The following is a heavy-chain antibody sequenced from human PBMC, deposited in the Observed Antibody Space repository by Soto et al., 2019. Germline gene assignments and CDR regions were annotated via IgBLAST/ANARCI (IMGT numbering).Heavy chain of an antibody. CDR1: GFTFSSYW. Sequence: PGGSLRLSCAASGFTFSSYWMHWVRQAPGKGLVWVSRINSDGSSTSYADSVKGRFTISRDNAKNMLYLQMNSLRAEDTAVYYCARGGTGYSSGWYRYYYYMDVWGKGTTVTVSS. D-gene: IGHD6-19*01. CDR2: INSDGSST. V-gene: IGHV3-74*01. J-gene: IGHJ6*03. CDR3: ARGGTGYSSGWYRYYYYMDV.